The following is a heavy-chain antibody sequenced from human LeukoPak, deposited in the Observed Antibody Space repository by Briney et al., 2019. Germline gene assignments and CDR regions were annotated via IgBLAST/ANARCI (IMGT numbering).Heavy chain of an antibody. CDR1: GFTFHTYA. D-gene: IGHD2-15*01. V-gene: IGHV3-30-3*01. CDR2: ITYDGSNK. Sequence: GGSLRLSCAASGFTFHTYAMHWVRQAPGKGLEWVAVITYDGSNKYYADSVKGRFTISRDNSMHTLYLQINSLREEDTALYYCVTESSGAHDYWGQGTLVTVSS. J-gene: IGHJ4*02. CDR3: VTESSGAHDY.